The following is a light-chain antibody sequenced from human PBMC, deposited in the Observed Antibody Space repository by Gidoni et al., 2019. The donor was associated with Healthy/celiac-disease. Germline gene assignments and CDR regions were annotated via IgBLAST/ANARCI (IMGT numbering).Light chain of an antibody. CDR2: DAS. Sequence: DIQMPQSPPTLSASVGDRVTITCRASQSISSWLAWYQQKPGKAPKLLIYDASSLESGVPSRFSGSGSGTEFTLTISSLQPDDFATYYCQQYNSYSRTFGQXTKVEIK. J-gene: IGKJ1*01. CDR3: QQYNSYSRT. CDR1: QSISSW. V-gene: IGKV1-5*01.